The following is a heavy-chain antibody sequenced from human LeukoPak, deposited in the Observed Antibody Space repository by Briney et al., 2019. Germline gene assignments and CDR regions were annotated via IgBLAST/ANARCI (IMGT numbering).Heavy chain of an antibody. V-gene: IGHV3-48*03. J-gene: IGHJ4*02. CDR3: ARDYNTVGTYEGDY. Sequence: GGSLRLSCAASGFTFSSYGMNWVRQAPGKGLEWVSYISSSGSSIYYADSVKGRFTISRDNAKNSLYLQMNSLRAEDTAVYYCARDYNTVGTYEGDYWGQGTLVTVSS. D-gene: IGHD1-26*01. CDR1: GFTFSSYG. CDR2: ISSSGSSI.